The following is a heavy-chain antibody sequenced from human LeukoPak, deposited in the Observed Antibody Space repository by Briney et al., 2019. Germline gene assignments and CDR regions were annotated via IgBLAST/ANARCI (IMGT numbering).Heavy chain of an antibody. CDR2: IKSKTDGGTT. Sequence: PGGSLRLSCAASGFTFSNAWMSWVRQAPGKWLEWVGGIKSKTDGGTTDYAAPVKGRFTISRDDSKNTLYLQMNSLKSENTAVYYCTTEGDTVTYDAFDIWGEGRMATVSS. J-gene: IGHJ3*02. V-gene: IGHV3-15*01. CDR1: GFTFSNAW. D-gene: IGHD4-17*01. CDR3: TTEGDTVTYDAFDI.